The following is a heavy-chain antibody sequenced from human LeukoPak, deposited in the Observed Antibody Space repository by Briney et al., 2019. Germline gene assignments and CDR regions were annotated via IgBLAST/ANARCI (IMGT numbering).Heavy chain of an antibody. CDR1: GYSISSGYY. Sequence: PSETLSLTCTVSGYSISSGYYWGWIRQPPGKGLEWIGSIYHSGSTYYNPSLKSRVTISVDTSKNQFSLKLNSVTAADTAVYYCARTGGSIYYFDYWGQGTLVTVSS. CDR2: IYHSGST. CDR3: ARTGGSIYYFDY. D-gene: IGHD3-16*01. V-gene: IGHV4-38-2*02. J-gene: IGHJ4*02.